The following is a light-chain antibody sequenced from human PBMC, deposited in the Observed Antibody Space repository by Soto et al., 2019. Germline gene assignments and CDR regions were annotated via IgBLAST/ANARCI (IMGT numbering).Light chain of an antibody. CDR1: QNIHNY. V-gene: IGKV1-39*01. CDR2: GAT. Sequence: DIRVTQSPPSLSASLGDRVTISCRTSQNIHNYLQWYQQKPGKAPSLLIFGATSLQSGVPSRFSGSGSGTDSTLTIINLQPEDFASYFCQQTYTTPHTFGGGTRVEIK. CDR3: QQTYTTPHT. J-gene: IGKJ4*01.